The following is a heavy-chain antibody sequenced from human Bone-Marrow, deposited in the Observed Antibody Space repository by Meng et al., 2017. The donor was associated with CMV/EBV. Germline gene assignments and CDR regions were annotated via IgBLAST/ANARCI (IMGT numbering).Heavy chain of an antibody. CDR1: GYTFTGYY. D-gene: IGHD2-2*01. CDR3: ARTEGDIVVVPAAIGPPGMDV. V-gene: IGHV1-2*02. J-gene: IGHJ6*02. CDR2: INPNSGGT. Sequence: KVSCKASGYTFTGYYMHWVRQAPGQGLEWMGWINPNSGGTNYAQKFQGRVTMTRDTSISTAYMELSRLRSDDTAVYYCARTEGDIVVVPAAIGPPGMDVWGQGTTVTVSS.